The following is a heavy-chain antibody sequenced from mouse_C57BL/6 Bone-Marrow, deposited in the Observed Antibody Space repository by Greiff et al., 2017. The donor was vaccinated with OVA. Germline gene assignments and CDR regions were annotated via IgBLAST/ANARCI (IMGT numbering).Heavy chain of an antibody. CDR1: GYTFTDYN. CDR3: ARGGYYDYDGGAWFAY. Sequence: EVQLQQSGPELAKPGASVKIPCKASGYTFTDYNMDWVKQSHGKSLEWIGDINSNNGGTIYNQKFKGKATLTVDKSSSTAYMELRSLTSEDTAVYYCARGGYYDYDGGAWFAYWGQGTLVIVSA. CDR2: INSNNGGT. V-gene: IGHV1-18*01. D-gene: IGHD2-4*01. J-gene: IGHJ3*01.